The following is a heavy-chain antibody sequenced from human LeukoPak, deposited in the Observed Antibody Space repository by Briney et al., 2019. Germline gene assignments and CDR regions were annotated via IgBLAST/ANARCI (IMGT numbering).Heavy chain of an antibody. J-gene: IGHJ4*01. Sequence: QSWGSLRLSCAASGFTFSSYGMHWVRQAPGKGLEWVAIITYDGSNKYYADSVKGRFTISRDNSNNTLYLQMNSLRAEDTAVYYCAKENYYDSSGYFSFYFDYWGQGTLVTVSS. CDR2: ITYDGSNK. D-gene: IGHD3-22*01. CDR1: GFTFSSYG. CDR3: AKENYYDSSGYFSFYFDY. V-gene: IGHV3-30*18.